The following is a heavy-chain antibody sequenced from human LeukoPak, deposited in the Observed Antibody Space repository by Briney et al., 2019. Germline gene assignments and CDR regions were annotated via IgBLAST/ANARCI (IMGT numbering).Heavy chain of an antibody. V-gene: IGHV4-59*08. J-gene: IGHJ4*02. CDR3: ARGYTYGDF. CDR2: MYYTGTT. CDR1: GGSINSSS. Sequence: PSETLSLACSVSGGSINSSSWSWIRQPPGKGLEWIAYMYYTGTTKYNPSLSSRVTISVDASKNQFSLKLTSMTAADTAVYYCARGYTYGDFWGPGTLVTVSS. D-gene: IGHD5-18*01.